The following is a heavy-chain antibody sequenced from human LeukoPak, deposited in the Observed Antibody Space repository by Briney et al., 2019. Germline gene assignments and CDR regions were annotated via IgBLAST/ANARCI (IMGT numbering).Heavy chain of an antibody. D-gene: IGHD3-9*01. CDR3: ARLYYDILTQDY. J-gene: IGHJ4*02. CDR2: IYYSGST. V-gene: IGHV4-39*01. CDR1: GASISSSSYC. Sequence: SETLSLTCTVSGASISSSSYCWGWIRQPPGKGLEWIGSIYYSGSTYYNPSLKSRVTISVDTSKNQISLRLSSVTAADTAVYYCARLYYDILTQDYWGQGTLVTVSS.